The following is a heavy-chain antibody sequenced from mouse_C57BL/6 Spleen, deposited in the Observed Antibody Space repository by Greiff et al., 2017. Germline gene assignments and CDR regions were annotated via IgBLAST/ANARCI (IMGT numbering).Heavy chain of an antibody. Sequence: QVQLQQSGAELVRPGTSVKVSCKASGYAFTNYLIEWVKQRPGQGLEWIGVINPGSGGTNYNEKFKGKATLTADKSSSTAYMQLSSLTSEDSAVYFCARSDATMDYWGQGTSVTVSS. CDR3: ARSDATMDY. J-gene: IGHJ4*01. CDR2: INPGSGGT. V-gene: IGHV1-54*01. CDR1: GYAFTNYL.